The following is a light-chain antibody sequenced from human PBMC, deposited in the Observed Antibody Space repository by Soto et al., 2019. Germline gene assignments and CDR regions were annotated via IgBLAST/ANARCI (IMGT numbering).Light chain of an antibody. CDR2: GAS. V-gene: IGKV3-15*01. CDR1: QSVSST. Sequence: EIVLTQSPGTLSLSPGERATLSCRASQSVSSTYLAWYQQKPGQAPRLLISGASTGATGIPARFSGSGSGTEFTLTISSLQSEDCAIYYCQQYYTWPITFGGGTKVEIK. J-gene: IGKJ4*01. CDR3: QQYYTWPIT.